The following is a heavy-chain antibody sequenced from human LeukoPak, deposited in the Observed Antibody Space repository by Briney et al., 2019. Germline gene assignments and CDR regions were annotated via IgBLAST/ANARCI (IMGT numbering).Heavy chain of an antibody. J-gene: IGHJ3*02. V-gene: IGHV3-48*01. CDR1: GFTFSSYS. CDR3: AKDPYDSSTNAFDI. Sequence: GGSLRLSCAASGFTFSSYSMNWVRQAPGKGLEWVSYISSSSSTIYYADSVKGRFTISRDNAKNSLYLQMNSLRAEDTAVYYCAKDPYDSSTNAFDIWGQGTMVTVSS. CDR2: ISSSSSTI. D-gene: IGHD3-22*01.